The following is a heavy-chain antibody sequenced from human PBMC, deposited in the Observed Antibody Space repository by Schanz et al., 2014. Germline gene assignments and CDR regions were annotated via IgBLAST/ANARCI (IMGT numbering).Heavy chain of an antibody. V-gene: IGHV1-69*04. J-gene: IGHJ6*02. CDR1: GYTFTSYD. Sequence: QVQLVQSGAEAMKPGASVRLSCEASGYTFTSYDINWVRQAPGQGLEWMGRIIPILDKTNYAQKFQGRATMTADKSTSTVYMEVGGQRSEDTAVYYCAKVDRTRYYAMDVWGQGTTVTVSS. CDR3: AKVDRTRYYAMDV. D-gene: IGHD3-9*01. CDR2: IIPILDKT.